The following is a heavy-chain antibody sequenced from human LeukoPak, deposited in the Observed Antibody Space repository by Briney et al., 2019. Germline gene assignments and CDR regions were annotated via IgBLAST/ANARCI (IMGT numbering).Heavy chain of an antibody. D-gene: IGHD5-18*01. CDR2: IYYSGST. Sequence: SETLSLTCTVSGGSISSYYWSWIRQPPGKGLEWIGYIYYSGSTNYSPSLKSRVTISVDTSKNQFSLKLSSVTAADTAVYYCARDGGQRGYSYGYALDFDYWGQGTLVTVSS. J-gene: IGHJ4*02. V-gene: IGHV4-59*01. CDR1: GGSISSYY. CDR3: ARDGGQRGYSYGYALDFDY.